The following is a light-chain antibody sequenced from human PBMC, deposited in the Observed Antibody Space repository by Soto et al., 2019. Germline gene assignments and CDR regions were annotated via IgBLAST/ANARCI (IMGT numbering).Light chain of an antibody. CDR3: AVWDDSLTAPV. J-gene: IGLJ2*01. V-gene: IGLV1-44*01. CDR2: GDN. CDR1: RSNIGTNA. Sequence: QSVLTQPHSASGTPGQGVTISGSGSRSNIGTNAVNWYQQLPGTAPKVLLYGDNQRPSGVPARFSGSRSGTSASLAISGLRSEDQADYFCAVWDDSLTAPVFGGGTKVTVL.